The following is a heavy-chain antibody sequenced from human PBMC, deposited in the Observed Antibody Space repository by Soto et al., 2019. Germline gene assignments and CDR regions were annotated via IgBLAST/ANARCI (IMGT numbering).Heavy chain of an antibody. J-gene: IGHJ5*02. CDR2: IKQDESDK. CDR1: GFRFRDYW. D-gene: IGHD3-16*02. Sequence: GGSLRLSCAVSGFRFRDYWMSWVRQAPGKGREWVANIKQDESDKYYVDSVKGRFTISRDNAKNALYLQMNSRRVEDTAVYYCAAYCYTMTCTHFHGYSWGQGPPVTVSS. CDR3: AAYCYTMTCTHFHGYS. V-gene: IGHV3-7*03.